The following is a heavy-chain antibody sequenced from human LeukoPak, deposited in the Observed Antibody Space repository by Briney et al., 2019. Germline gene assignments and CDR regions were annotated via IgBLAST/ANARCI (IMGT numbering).Heavy chain of an antibody. D-gene: IGHD6-13*01. CDR2: IYYSGST. CDR3: ARDSSQDYYYYYYMDV. J-gene: IGHJ6*03. Sequence: SETLSLTCTVSGGSISSSSYYWGWIRQPPGKGLEWNGSIYYSGSTYYNPSLESRVTISVDTSKNQFSLKLSSVTAADTAVYYCARDSSQDYYYYYYMDVWGKGTTVTVSS. CDR1: GGSISSSSYY. V-gene: IGHV4-39*07.